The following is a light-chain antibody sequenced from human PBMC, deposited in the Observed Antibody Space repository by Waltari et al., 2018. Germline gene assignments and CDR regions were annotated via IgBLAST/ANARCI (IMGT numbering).Light chain of an antibody. Sequence: SSVSASVGDRVTITCRASRAITNYVNWYQQRPGLAPKLLIYAASTLQGGVPTRFSGSGSGTDFTLTISSLQIEDFATYYCQQSHSAPLAFGGGTRLEI. CDR2: AAS. CDR1: RAITNY. J-gene: IGKJ4*01. CDR3: QQSHSAPLA. V-gene: IGKV1-39*01.